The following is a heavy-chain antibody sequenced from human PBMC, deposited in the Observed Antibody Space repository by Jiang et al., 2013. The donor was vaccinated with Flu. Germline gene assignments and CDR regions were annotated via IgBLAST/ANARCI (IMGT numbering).Heavy chain of an antibody. Sequence: EWVSAISGSGGSTYYADSVKGRFTISRDNSKNTLYLQMNSLRAEDTAVYYCAKYRWSSGSSHFDYWGQGTLVTVSS. CDR2: ISGSGGST. V-gene: IGHV3-23*01. D-gene: IGHD1-26*01. CDR3: AKYRWSSGSSHFDY. J-gene: IGHJ4*02.